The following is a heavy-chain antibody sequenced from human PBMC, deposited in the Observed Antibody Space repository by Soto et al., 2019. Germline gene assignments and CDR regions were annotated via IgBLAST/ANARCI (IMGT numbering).Heavy chain of an antibody. J-gene: IGHJ4*02. Sequence: EVQLVESGGGLVQPGGSLRLSCAASGFTFSSSWMHWFRQGPGKGLVWVSRINSGATTTNYADSVKGRFTISRDNAKNTLYLQMDSLTAEDTDVYYCARGPSGWFGYDYWGQGTLVTVSA. V-gene: IGHV3-74*01. CDR2: INSGATTT. CDR3: ARGPSGWFGYDY. D-gene: IGHD6-19*01. CDR1: GFTFSSSW.